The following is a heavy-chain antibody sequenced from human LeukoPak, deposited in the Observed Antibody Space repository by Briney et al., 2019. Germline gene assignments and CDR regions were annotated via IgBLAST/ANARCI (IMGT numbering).Heavy chain of an antibody. J-gene: IGHJ4*02. Sequence: PGGSLRLSCATSGFTFSSYDMHWVRQVTGKGLEWVSAIDTADDTYYPDSVKGRFTVSRENAKNSFYLQMNSLRAGDTAVYYCVREGRSCSTAICEFDYWGQGTLVTVSS. CDR3: VREGRSCSTAICEFDY. CDR1: GFTFSSYD. CDR2: IDTADDT. V-gene: IGHV3-13*01. D-gene: IGHD2-8*01.